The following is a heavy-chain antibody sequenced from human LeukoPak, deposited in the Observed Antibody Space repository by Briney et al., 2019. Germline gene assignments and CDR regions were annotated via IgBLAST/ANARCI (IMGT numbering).Heavy chain of an antibody. D-gene: IGHD6-19*01. CDR1: GYTFTSYG. J-gene: IGHJ4*02. Sequence: GASVKVSCKASGYTFTSYGISWGRQAPGQGLEWMGWISAYNGNTNYAQKLQGRVTMTTDTSTSTAYLELRSLRSDDTAVYYCARGGVCAYSSGWYCFDYWGQGTLVTASS. CDR2: ISAYNGNT. CDR3: ARGGVCAYSSGWYCFDY. V-gene: IGHV1-18*04.